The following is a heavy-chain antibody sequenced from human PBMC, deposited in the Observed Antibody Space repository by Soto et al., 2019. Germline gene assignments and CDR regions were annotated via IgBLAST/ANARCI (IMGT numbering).Heavy chain of an antibody. CDR2: IYYSGST. V-gene: IGHV4-39*07. D-gene: IGHD3-9*01. J-gene: IGHJ5*02. Sequence: SETLSLTCTVSGGSISSSSYYWGWIRQPPGKGLEWIGSIYYSGSTYYNPSLKSRVTISVDTSKNQFSLKLSSVTAADTAVYYCARDTPPRDPSVTGYYYSWFDPWGQGTLVTVSS. CDR3: ARDTPPRDPSVTGYYYSWFDP. CDR1: GGSISSSSYY.